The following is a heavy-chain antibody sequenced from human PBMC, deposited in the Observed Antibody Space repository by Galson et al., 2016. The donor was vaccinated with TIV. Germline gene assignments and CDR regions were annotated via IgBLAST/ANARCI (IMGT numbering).Heavy chain of an antibody. V-gene: IGHV3-48*04. D-gene: IGHD3-10*01. J-gene: IGHJ4*02. CDR1: GFAFSRYS. CDR2: ISSSSTI. CDR3: YGSGSYYPLAY. Sequence: LRLSCAASGFAFSRYSMNWVRQAPGKGLEWISYISSSSTIYYVDSVKGRFTVSRDNAKNSLYLQMDSLRADDTAVYYCYGSGSYYPLAYWGQGTLVIVSS.